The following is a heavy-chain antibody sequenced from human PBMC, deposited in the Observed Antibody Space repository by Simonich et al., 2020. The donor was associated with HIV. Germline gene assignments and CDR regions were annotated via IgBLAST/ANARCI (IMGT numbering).Heavy chain of an antibody. CDR2: IYYSGTP. V-gene: IGHV4-39*01. D-gene: IGHD3-22*01. CDR3: VRRPIRGYYDGSGYGDY. CDR1: DGSVSNSNYY. J-gene: IGHJ4*02. Sequence: QLQLQESGPGLVKPSETLSLTCTVSDGSVSNSNYYWGWIRQPPGKGLEWIGSIYYSGTPYDNTSLKSRVTIYLDTSKNQFSLKLNSVTAADTAVYYCVRRPIRGYYDGSGYGDYWGQGTLVTVSS.